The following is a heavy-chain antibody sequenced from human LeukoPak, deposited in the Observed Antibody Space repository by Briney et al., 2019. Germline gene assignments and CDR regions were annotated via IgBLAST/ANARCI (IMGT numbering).Heavy chain of an antibody. J-gene: IGHJ3*02. CDR2: IYYTGCT. CDR3: ARDYTMTHAFDI. CDR1: GGSMSSYY. Sequence: SETLSLTCTVSGGSMSSYYWSWIRQPPGKGLEWIGYIYYTGCTNYNPSLKSRVTISIDTSKNQFSLKLSSVTAADTALYFCARDYTMTHAFDIWGQGTLVTVS. V-gene: IGHV4-59*01. D-gene: IGHD3-22*01.